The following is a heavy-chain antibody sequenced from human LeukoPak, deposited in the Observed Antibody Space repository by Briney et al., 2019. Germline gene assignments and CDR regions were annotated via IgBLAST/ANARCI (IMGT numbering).Heavy chain of an antibody. V-gene: IGHV3-23*01. CDR1: GFTFSSYA. CDR3: AKTGPRSESLYYFDY. J-gene: IGHJ4*02. CDR2: ISGSGGST. D-gene: IGHD3-3*01. Sequence: GGSLRLSCAASGFTFSSYAMSWVRQAPGKGLEWVSAISGSGGSTYYTDSVKGRFIISRDNSKNTLYLQMNSLRAEDAAVYYCAKTGPRSESLYYFDYWGQGTLVTVSS.